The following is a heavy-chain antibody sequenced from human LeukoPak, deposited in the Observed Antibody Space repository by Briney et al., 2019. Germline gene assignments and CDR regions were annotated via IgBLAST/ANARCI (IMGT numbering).Heavy chain of an antibody. CDR2: IYSGGST. J-gene: IGHJ4*02. V-gene: IGHV3-53*04. CDR3: ASRGGFSYFDY. CDR1: GFTVSSNY. D-gene: IGHD3-10*01. Sequence: GGSLRLSCAASGFTVSSNYMSWVRQAPGKGLEWVSVIYSGGSTYYADSVKGRFTISRHNSKNTVYLQMNSLRAEDTAVYYCASRGGFSYFDYWGQGSLVTVSS.